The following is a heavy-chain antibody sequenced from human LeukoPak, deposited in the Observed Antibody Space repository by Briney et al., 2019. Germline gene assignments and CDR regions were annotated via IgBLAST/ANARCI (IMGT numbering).Heavy chain of an antibody. Sequence: SETLSLTCTVSGGSISSSNWWSWVRQPPGKGLEWIGEIYHSGSTNYNPSLKSRVTISVDTSKNQFSLKLSSVTAADTAVYYCARRKSGYWAGKYYFDYWGQGTLVTASS. CDR3: ARRKSGYWAGKYYFDY. J-gene: IGHJ4*02. D-gene: IGHD2-2*03. CDR1: GGSISSSNW. V-gene: IGHV4-4*02. CDR2: IYHSGST.